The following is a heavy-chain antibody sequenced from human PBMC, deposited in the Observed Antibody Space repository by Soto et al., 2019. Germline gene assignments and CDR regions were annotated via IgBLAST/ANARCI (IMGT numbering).Heavy chain of an antibody. J-gene: IGHJ5*02. V-gene: IGHV1-3*05. Sequence: QVQLVQSGAEEKKPGASVRVSCKASGCTFARCAMHWVRQAPGQRLEWMGWINAGNGKTQYSQKFQGRVTITRDTTGSNGFMELRRLRSESTAVDYCARGWKDSNRRYGPDWFDPWGQGTLVTVSS. CDR2: INAGNGKT. CDR3: ARGWKDSNRRYGPDWFDP. D-gene: IGHD6-13*01. CDR1: GCTFARCA.